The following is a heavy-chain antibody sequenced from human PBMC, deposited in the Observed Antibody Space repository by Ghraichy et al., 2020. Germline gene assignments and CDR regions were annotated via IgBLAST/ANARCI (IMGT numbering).Heavy chain of an antibody. Sequence: ETLSLTCAASGFTFNNYAMSWVRQAPGKGLEWVSAISGSADTTYYANSVRGRFTISRDNSKNSVYLQMNSLRAKDTAVYYCAWHSRWSDFDCWGQGTLVTVSS. CDR3: AWHSRWSDFDC. V-gene: IGHV3-23*01. J-gene: IGHJ4*02. CDR1: GFTFNNYA. CDR2: ISGSADTT. D-gene: IGHD4-23*01.